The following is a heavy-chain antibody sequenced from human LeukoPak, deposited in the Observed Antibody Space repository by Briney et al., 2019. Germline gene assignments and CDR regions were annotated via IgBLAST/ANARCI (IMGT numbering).Heavy chain of an antibody. CDR1: GYTFTSYY. J-gene: IGHJ2*01. V-gene: IGHV1-46*01. Sequence: ASVKVSCKAPGYTFTSYYMHWVRQAPGQGLEWMGIINPSGGSTSYAQKFQGRVTMTRDTSTSTVYMELSSLRSEDTAVYYCARRMVDRVWYFDLWGRGTLVTVSS. CDR3: ARRMVDRVWYFDL. D-gene: IGHD4/OR15-4a*01. CDR2: INPSGGST.